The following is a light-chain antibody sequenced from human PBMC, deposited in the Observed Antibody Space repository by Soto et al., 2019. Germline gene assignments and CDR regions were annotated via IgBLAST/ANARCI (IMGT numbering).Light chain of an antibody. J-gene: IGLJ1*01. Sequence: HSVLTQPRSVSGSPGQSVTISCTGTSSDVGGYNYVSWYQQHPGKAPKLMIYDVSKRPSGVPDRFSGSKSGNTASLTISGLQAEDEADYHCCSYAGKSYVLGTGTKVTVL. CDR2: DVS. CDR1: SSDVGGYNY. V-gene: IGLV2-11*01. CDR3: CSYAGKSYV.